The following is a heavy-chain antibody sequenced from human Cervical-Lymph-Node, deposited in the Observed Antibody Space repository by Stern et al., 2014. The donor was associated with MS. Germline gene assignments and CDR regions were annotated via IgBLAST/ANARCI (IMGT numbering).Heavy chain of an antibody. Sequence: VQLVESGGGVVQPGRSLRLSCAASGFTFGDHNMHWVRQAPGRGLEWLAIIAPDGRTTYYADSVKVRFTSSRDNSKSTLYLQLNSLRPEDTAVYYCARDRNWNYDYWGQGTLVIVSS. D-gene: IGHD1-7*01. V-gene: IGHV3-30*04. J-gene: IGHJ4*02. CDR1: GFTFGDHN. CDR3: ARDRNWNYDY. CDR2: IAPDGRTT.